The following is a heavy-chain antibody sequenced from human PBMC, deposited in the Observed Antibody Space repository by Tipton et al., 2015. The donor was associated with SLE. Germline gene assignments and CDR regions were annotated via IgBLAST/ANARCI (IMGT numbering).Heavy chain of an antibody. CDR2: IYDSGSY. CDR1: GVSISDYY. J-gene: IGHJ6*02. Sequence: TLSLTCTVSGVSISDYYWSWIRQPPGKGLEWIGYIYDSGSYNYNPSLNGRVTISVDSSKQQFSLNLNSVTAADTAIYYCARHKGVAYFYHYDGLDVWGHGTTVTVSS. D-gene: IGHD3-3*01. V-gene: IGHV4-59*08. CDR3: ARHKGVAYFYHYDGLDV.